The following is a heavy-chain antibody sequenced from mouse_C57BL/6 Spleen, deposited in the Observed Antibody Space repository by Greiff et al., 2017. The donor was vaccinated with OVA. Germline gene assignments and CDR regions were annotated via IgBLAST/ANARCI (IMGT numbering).Heavy chain of an antibody. D-gene: IGHD1-1*01. J-gene: IGHJ1*03. CDR2: IWRGGGT. CDR3: AKITTGEVWYFDV. Sequence: VQRVESGPGLVQPSQSLSITCTVSGFSLTSYGVHWVRQSPGKGLEWLGVIWRGGGTAYNAAFMSRLSITKDNSKSQFFCKMNSLQADDTAIYYCAKITTGEVWYFDVWGTGTTVTVSS. V-gene: IGHV2-5*01. CDR1: GFSLTSYG.